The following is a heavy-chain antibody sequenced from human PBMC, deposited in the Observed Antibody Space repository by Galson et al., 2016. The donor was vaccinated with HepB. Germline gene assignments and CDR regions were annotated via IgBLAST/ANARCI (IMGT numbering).Heavy chain of an antibody. CDR3: VGASADLWFKDSDTDLDV. CDR2: ISGST. J-gene: IGHJ6*03. CDR1: GVSVRTGAYY. Sequence: TLSLTCKVSGVSVRTGAYYWTWIRQPPGKGLEWIGHISGSTYYNPSLEPRVTMSVDTSNNHFSLNLTSVSAADTAVYFCVGASADLWFKDSDTDLDVWGKGTTVIV. V-gene: IGHV4-30-4*01. D-gene: IGHD3-10*01.